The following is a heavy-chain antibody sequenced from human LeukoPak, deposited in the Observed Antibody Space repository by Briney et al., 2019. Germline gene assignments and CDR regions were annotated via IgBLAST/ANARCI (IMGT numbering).Heavy chain of an antibody. Sequence: PSETLSLTCTVSGGSISSSSYYWGWIRQPPGKGLEWIGSIYYSGSTNYNPSLKSRVTISVDTSKNQFSLKLSSVTAADTAVYYCARRYSFYGMDVWGQGTTVTVSS. J-gene: IGHJ6*02. CDR1: GGSISSSSYY. CDR2: IYYSGST. CDR3: ARRYSFYGMDV. D-gene: IGHD6-13*01. V-gene: IGHV4-39*07.